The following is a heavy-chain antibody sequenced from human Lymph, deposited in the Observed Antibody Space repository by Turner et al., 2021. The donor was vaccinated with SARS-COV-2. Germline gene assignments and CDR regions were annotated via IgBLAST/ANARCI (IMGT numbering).Heavy chain of an antibody. CDR3: AKDPGYCSGGSCYSRTYFDF. CDR2: ISGDGGGT. Sequence: EVQLVESGGGVVQPGGSLRLSCAASGFTFDDYAMHWVRQAPGKGLEWVSLISGDGGGTYYADSVKGRFTISRDNSKNSLSLQMNSLRAEDTAFYYCAKDPGYCSGGSCYSRTYFDFWGQGTLVTVSA. D-gene: IGHD2-15*01. V-gene: IGHV3-43*02. CDR1: GFTFDDYA. J-gene: IGHJ4*02.